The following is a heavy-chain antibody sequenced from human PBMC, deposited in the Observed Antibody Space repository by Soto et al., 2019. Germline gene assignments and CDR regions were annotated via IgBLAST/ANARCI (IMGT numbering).Heavy chain of an antibody. D-gene: IGHD6-6*01. CDR1: GFTFSSYW. Sequence: GGSLRLSCAASGFTFSSYWMHWVRQAPGKGLVWVSRINSDGSSTSYADSVKGRFTISRDNAKNTLYLQMNSLRAEDTAVHYCARDQEQLVFSYYYGMDVWGQGTTVTVSS. CDR3: ARDQEQLVFSYYYGMDV. J-gene: IGHJ6*02. V-gene: IGHV3-74*01. CDR2: INSDGSST.